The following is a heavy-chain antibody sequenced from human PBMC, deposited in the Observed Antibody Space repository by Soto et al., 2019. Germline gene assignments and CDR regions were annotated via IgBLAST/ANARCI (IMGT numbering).Heavy chain of an antibody. Sequence: EVQLLESGGGLAQPGGSLRLSCAASGFTFSIYEMSWVRQAPGKGLEWVSTIFKSGTPTFYADSVMGRFTISRDNSNNALYLQMNSLRAEDTAVYYCAYRTGFDYWGQGALVTVSS. J-gene: IGHJ4*02. CDR3: AYRTGFDY. CDR1: GFTFSIYE. CDR2: IFKSGTPT. V-gene: IGHV3-23*05.